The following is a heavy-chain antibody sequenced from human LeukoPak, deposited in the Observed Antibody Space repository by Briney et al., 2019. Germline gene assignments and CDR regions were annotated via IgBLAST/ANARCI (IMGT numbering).Heavy chain of an antibody. J-gene: IGHJ6*03. CDR3: ARSLPWANYYYYMDV. V-gene: IGHV3-15*01. CDR2: IKSKTDGGTT. D-gene: IGHD1-26*01. Sequence: GGSLRLSCAASGFTFSNAWMSWVRQAPGEGLEWVGRIKSKTDGGTTDYAAPVKGRFTISRDNAKNSVDLQMNSLRAEDTAVYYCARSLPWANYYYYMDVWGKGTTVTISS. CDR1: GFTFSNAW.